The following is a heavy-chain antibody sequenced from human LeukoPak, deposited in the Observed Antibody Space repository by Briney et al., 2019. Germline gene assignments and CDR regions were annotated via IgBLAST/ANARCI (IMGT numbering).Heavy chain of an antibody. D-gene: IGHD6-19*01. V-gene: IGHV3-48*03. Sequence: GGSLRLSCAASGFTFSSYEMNWVRQAPGKGLEWVSYISSSGSTIYYADSVKGRFTTSRDNAKNSLYLQMNSLRAEDTGVYYCARDGSGWYDYWGQGILVTVSS. CDR1: GFTFSSYE. CDR3: ARDGSGWYDY. J-gene: IGHJ4*02. CDR2: ISSSGSTI.